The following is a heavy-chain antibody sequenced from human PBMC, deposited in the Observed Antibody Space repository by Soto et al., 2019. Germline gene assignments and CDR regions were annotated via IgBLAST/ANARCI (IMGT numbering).Heavy chain of an antibody. CDR1: GYTFTSYG. Sequence: QVQLVQSGAEVKKPGASVKVSCKASGYTFTSYGISWVRQAPGQGLEWMGWFSDYNGNTNSAQKLQGRVSMTTDKSTSTAYRELRSLRSDDTAVYYCGGATGSPYGMDVWAQVTTVTVSS. CDR2: FSDYNGNT. J-gene: IGHJ6*02. D-gene: IGHD3-10*01. CDR3: GGATGSPYGMDV. V-gene: IGHV1-18*01.